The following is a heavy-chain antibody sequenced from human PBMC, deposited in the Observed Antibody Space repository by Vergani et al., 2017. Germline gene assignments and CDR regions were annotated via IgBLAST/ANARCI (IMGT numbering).Heavy chain of an antibody. D-gene: IGHD3-9*01. V-gene: IGHV3-11*04. CDR3: ARAEVSYDILTGYYIGPPGY. CDR1: GFTFSDYY. Sequence: QVQLVESGGGLVKPGGSLRLSCAASGFTFSDYYMSWIRQAPGKGLEWVSYISSSGSTIYYADSVKGRFTISRDNAKNALYLQMNSLRDEDTAVYYCARAEVSYDILTGYYIGPPGYWGQGTLVTVSS. J-gene: IGHJ4*02. CDR2: ISSSGSTI.